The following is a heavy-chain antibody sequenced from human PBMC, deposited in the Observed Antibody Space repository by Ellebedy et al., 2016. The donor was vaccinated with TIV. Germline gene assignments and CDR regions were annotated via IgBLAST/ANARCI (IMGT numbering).Heavy chain of an antibody. J-gene: IGHJ6*02. Sequence: ASVKVSCKVSGYTLTELSMHWVRQAPGKGLEWMGGFDPEDGETIYAQKFQGRVTMTEDTSTDTAYMELSSLRSEDTAVYYCAKGPRMVLYDTQPRGWYYYYGMDVWGQGTTVTVSS. CDR2: FDPEDGET. V-gene: IGHV1-24*01. CDR3: AKGPRMVLYDTQPRGWYYYYGMDV. D-gene: IGHD4/OR15-4a*01. CDR1: GYTLTELS.